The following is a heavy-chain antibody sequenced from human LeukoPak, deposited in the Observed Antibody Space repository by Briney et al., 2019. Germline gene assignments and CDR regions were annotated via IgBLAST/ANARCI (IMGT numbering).Heavy chain of an antibody. V-gene: IGHV3-48*03. J-gene: IGHJ4*02. CDR2: ISSSGSTI. D-gene: IGHD5-18*01. Sequence: GGSLRLSCAASGFTFSSYEMNWVRQAPGKGLEWVSYISSSGSTIYYADSVKGRFTISRDNAKTSLYLQMNSLRAEDTSVYYCARDLSGITGYTYGRGIDYWGQGTLVTVSS. CDR3: ARDLSGITGYTYGRGIDY. CDR1: GFTFSSYE.